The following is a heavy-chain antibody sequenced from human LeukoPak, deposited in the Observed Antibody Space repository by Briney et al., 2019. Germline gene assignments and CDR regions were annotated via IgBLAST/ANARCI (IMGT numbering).Heavy chain of an antibody. CDR1: GFTVSSNY. D-gene: IGHD2-8*01. Sequence: GGSLRLSCAASGFTVSSNYMSWVRQAPGKGLEWVSVIYSGGSTYYADSVKGRFTISRDNSKNTLYLQMNSLRAEDTAVYYCARSGARYAPFDYWGQGTLVTVSS. J-gene: IGHJ4*02. CDR2: IYSGGST. V-gene: IGHV3-53*01. CDR3: ARSGARYAPFDY.